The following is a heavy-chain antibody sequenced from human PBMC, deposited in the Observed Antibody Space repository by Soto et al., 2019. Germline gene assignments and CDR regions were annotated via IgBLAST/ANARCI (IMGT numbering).Heavy chain of an antibody. CDR2: ISEDGLTT. CDR1: GFYFSVYW. Sequence: EVQLVESGGGLVQPGGSLRLSCSASGFYFSVYWRHWVRQTPGKGPVWVARISEDGLTTNYADSVQGRFIISRDDAKSTLHLQMNRLRVEDTAVYYCTRGPRPDSSATGTYWGQGTQVTVS. D-gene: IGHD3-10*01. J-gene: IGHJ4*02. CDR3: TRGPRPDSSATGTY. V-gene: IGHV3-74*01.